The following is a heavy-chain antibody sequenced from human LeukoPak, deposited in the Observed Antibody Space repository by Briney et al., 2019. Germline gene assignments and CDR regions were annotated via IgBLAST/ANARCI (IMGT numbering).Heavy chain of an antibody. CDR3: ARGVEVPDFDY. CDR1: VYTFTSYY. CDR2: INPSGGST. V-gene: IGHV1-46*01. D-gene: IGHD2-15*01. Sequence: ASVKVSCKASVYTFTSYYMHWVRQAPGQGLEWMGIINPSGGSTSYAQKFQGRVTMTRDTSISTASMELRRLRSDDTAVYYCARGVEVPDFDYWGQGTLVTVSS. J-gene: IGHJ4*02.